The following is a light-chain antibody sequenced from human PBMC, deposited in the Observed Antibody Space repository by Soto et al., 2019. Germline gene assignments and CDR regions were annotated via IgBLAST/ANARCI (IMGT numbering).Light chain of an antibody. CDR3: LQHNNYPYT. CDR2: VAS. J-gene: IGKJ2*01. V-gene: IGKV1-17*01. Sequence: IQMTQSPSSLSASVGDTVTVTCRASQGIRNYLNWFQQKPGKAPKRLISVASTLQSGVPSRFSGSGSGTEFTLTISSLQPEDSATYYCLQHNNYPYTFGQGTKLEIK. CDR1: QGIRNY.